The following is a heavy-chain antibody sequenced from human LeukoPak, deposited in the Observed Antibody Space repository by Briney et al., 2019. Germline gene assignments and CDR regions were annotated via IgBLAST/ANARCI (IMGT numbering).Heavy chain of an antibody. CDR3: AKGSVNYDILTGYQNWYFDL. J-gene: IGHJ2*01. CDR2: ISGSGGST. CDR1: GFTFSSYA. V-gene: IGHV3-23*01. D-gene: IGHD3-9*01. Sequence: GGSLRLSCAASGFTFSSYAMSWVRQAPGKGLEWVSAISGSGGSTYYADSVKGRFTISRDNSKNTLYLQMNSLRAEDTAVYYCAKGSVNYDILTGYQNWYFDLWGRGTLVTVSS.